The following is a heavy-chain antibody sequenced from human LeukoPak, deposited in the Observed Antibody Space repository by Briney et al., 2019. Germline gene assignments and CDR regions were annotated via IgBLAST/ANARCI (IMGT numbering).Heavy chain of an antibody. CDR3: AELGITMIGGV. J-gene: IGHJ6*04. CDR2: IKQDGSEK. D-gene: IGHD3-10*02. CDR1: GFTFISYW. V-gene: IGHV3-7*01. Sequence: GGSLRLSCAASGFTFISYWMSWVRQTPGKGLEWVANIKQDGSEKYYVDSVKGRFTISRDNAKNSLYLQMNSLRAEDTAVYYCAELGITMIGGVWGKGTTVTISS.